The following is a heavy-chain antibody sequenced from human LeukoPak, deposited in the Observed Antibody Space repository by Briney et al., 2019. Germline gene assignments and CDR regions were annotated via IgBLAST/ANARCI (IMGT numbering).Heavy chain of an antibody. V-gene: IGHV3-21*01. CDR2: ISSSSSYI. Sequence: GGSLRLSCAASGFTFSSYSMNWVRQAPGKGLEWVSSISSSSSYIYYADSVKGRFTISRDNAKNSLYLQMNSLRAEDTAVYYRARGGRYSSSWFDYWGQGTLVTVSS. D-gene: IGHD6-13*01. CDR3: ARGGRYSSSWFDY. CDR1: GFTFSSYS. J-gene: IGHJ4*02.